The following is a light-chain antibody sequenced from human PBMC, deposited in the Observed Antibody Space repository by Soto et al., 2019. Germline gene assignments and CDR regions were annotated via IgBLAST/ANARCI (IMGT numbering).Light chain of an antibody. J-gene: IGKJ4*01. Sequence: DLQMTQSPSSLSASVGDRVTITCRASQSISSYLNGYQQQTGNAPKLLIYSASSLQGGVPSRFSGSGSGTDFTLIISCLQSEDFATDYCQQYDNLPLTFGRGTKVDIK. CDR2: SAS. CDR3: QQYDNLPLT. CDR1: QSISSY. V-gene: IGKV1-39*01.